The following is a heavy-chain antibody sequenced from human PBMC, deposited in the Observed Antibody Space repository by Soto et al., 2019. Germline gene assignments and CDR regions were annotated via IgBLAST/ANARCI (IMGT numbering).Heavy chain of an antibody. J-gene: IGHJ6*02. CDR1: GGSISSYY. CDR2: IYHSGNT. V-gene: IGHV4-59*01. Sequence: SETLSLTCTVSGGSISSYYWSWSLQPPGKGLEWIGYIYHSGNTNHNPSLKSRVTISVDTSKNQFSLKLSSVTAADTAVYYCARAHIWFGEFYGMDFWGQGTTVTVS. D-gene: IGHD3-10*01. CDR3: ARAHIWFGEFYGMDF.